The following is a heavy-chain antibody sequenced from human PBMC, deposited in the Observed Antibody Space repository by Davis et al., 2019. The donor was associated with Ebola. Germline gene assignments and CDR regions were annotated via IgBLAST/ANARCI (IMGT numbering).Heavy chain of an antibody. CDR1: GYTFTSYG. Sequence: ASVKVSCKASGYTFTSYGITWVRQAPGQGLEWLGWISAYNGNTNYAQKLQGRVTMTTDTSTSTAYMELRSLRSDDTAVYNCARDSRTTVVTRSWFDPWGQGTLVTVSS. D-gene: IGHD4-23*01. CDR3: ARDSRTTVVTRSWFDP. V-gene: IGHV1-18*01. J-gene: IGHJ5*02. CDR2: ISAYNGNT.